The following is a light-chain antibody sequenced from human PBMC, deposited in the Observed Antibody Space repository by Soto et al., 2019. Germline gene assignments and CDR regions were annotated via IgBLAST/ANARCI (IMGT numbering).Light chain of an antibody. V-gene: IGKV3-11*01. CDR3: QQRSSWPPMYT. CDR1: QRVSSS. CDR2: DTS. Sequence: ELVLTQSPATLSLSPGERATLSCRASQRVSSSLAWFQQNPGQAPRLLIYDTSNRATGIPARFSGSGSGTDFTLTISSLEPEDFAVYYCQQRSSWPPMYTFGQGTRLDIK. J-gene: IGKJ2*01.